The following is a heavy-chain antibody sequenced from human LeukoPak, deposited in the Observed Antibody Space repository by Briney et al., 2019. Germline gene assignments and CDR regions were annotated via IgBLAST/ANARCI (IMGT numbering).Heavy chain of an antibody. CDR1: GGSISSGTYY. CDR3: AEVVAATYGMDV. V-gene: IGHV4-39*07. D-gene: IGHD2-15*01. CDR2: IYYSGST. Sequence: SETLSLTCTVSGGSISSGTYYWVWIRQPPGKGLEWIGSIYYSGSTYYNPSLKSRVTISVDTSKNQFSLKLSSVTAADTAVYYCAEVVAATYGMDVWGQGTTVTVSS. J-gene: IGHJ6*02.